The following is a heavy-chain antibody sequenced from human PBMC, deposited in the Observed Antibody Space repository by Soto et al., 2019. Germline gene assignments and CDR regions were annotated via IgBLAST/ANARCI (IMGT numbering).Heavy chain of an antibody. CDR1: GGSISSYY. CDR3: ARLGDSSGYYLQH. V-gene: IGHV4-59*08. J-gene: IGHJ1*01. Sequence: SETLSLTCTVCGGSISSYYWSWIRQPPGKGLEWIGYIYYSGSTNYNPSLKSRVTISVDTSKNQFSLKLSSVTAADTAVYYCARLGDSSGYYLQHWGQGTLVTVSS. CDR2: IYYSGST. D-gene: IGHD3-22*01.